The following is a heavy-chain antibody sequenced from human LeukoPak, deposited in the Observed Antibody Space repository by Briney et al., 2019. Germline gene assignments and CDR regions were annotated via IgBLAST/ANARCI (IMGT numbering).Heavy chain of an antibody. CDR3: AKDAQRGFDYSNSLEY. CDR1: GFTFNHFG. J-gene: IGHJ4*02. D-gene: IGHD4-11*01. CDR2: IWSDGSNK. V-gene: IGHV3-33*06. Sequence: GGSLRLSCAASGFTFNHFGMHWVRQAPGPGLEWVAVIWSDGSNKFYADSVRGRFTISRDDSRKTVYLQMDRMTAEDTAIYCCAKDAQRGFDYSNSLEYWGQGALVTVSS.